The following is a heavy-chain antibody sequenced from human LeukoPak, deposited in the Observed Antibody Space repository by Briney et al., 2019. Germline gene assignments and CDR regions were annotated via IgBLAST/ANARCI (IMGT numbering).Heavy chain of an antibody. CDR1: GGTFSSYA. D-gene: IGHD3-22*01. V-gene: IGHV1-69*13. CDR2: IIPIFGTA. J-gene: IGHJ3*02. CDR3: ARSTYYYDSSGYYRYAFDI. Sequence: SVEVSCKASGGTFSSYAISWVRQAPGQGLEWMGGIIPIFGTANYAQKFQGRVTITADESTSTAYMELSSLRSEDTAVYYCARSTYYYDSSGYYRYAFDIWGQGTMVTVSS.